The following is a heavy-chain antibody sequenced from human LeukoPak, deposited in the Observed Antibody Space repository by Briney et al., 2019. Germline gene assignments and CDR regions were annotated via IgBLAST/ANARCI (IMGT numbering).Heavy chain of an antibody. CDR2: IIPIFGTT. CDR3: ARVVGLTGYSSSWYSGYYYYMDV. CDR1: GGTFSSYT. D-gene: IGHD6-13*01. Sequence: SVKVSCKASGGTFSSYTINWVRQAPGQGLEWMGGIIPIFGTTNYAQKFQDRVTITADKSTSTAYMELSSLRSEDTAVYYCARVVGLTGYSSSWYSGYYYYMDVWGKGTTVTVSS. J-gene: IGHJ6*03. V-gene: IGHV1-69*06.